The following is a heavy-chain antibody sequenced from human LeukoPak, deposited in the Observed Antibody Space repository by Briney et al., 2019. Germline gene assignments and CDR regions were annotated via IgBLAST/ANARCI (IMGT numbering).Heavy chain of an antibody. Sequence: GRSLRLSCAASGFTFSSYGMHWVRQAPGKGLEWVAVIWYDGSNKYYADSVKGRFTISRDNSKNTPYLQMNSLRAEDTAVYYCARGRRPDSSGWYLEDYYYGMDVWGQGTTVTVSS. D-gene: IGHD6-19*01. V-gene: IGHV3-33*01. CDR2: IWYDGSNK. J-gene: IGHJ6*02. CDR3: ARGRRPDSSGWYLEDYYYGMDV. CDR1: GFTFSSYG.